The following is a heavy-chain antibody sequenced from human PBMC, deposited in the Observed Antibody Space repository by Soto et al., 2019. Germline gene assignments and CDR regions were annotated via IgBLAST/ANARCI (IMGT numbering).Heavy chain of an antibody. CDR1: VGSISSGDYY. V-gene: IGHV4-30-4*01. D-gene: IGHD6-19*01. CDR2: IYYSGST. CDR3: ARQIAVAGALHWLDP. J-gene: IGHJ5*02. Sequence: SETLSLTCTVSVGSISSGDYYWSWIRQPPGKGLEWIGYIYYSGSTYYNPSLKSRVTISVDTSKNQFSLRLSSVTAADTAVYYCARQIAVAGALHWLDPWDQGTLVTVSS.